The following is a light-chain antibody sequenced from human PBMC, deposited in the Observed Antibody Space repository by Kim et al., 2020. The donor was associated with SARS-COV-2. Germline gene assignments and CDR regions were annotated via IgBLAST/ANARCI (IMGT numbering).Light chain of an antibody. CDR2: GAS. CDR3: QQYNNWTPYT. CDR1: TSASSN. V-gene: IGKV3-15*01. Sequence: VTPWEWATRAGRVMTSASSNLAGYQQKPAQAPRRLIQGASTRATGIPARCSGSGCGREFTLTISSRQSEEFVVYYCQQYNNWTPYTFGQGTKLEI. J-gene: IGKJ2*01.